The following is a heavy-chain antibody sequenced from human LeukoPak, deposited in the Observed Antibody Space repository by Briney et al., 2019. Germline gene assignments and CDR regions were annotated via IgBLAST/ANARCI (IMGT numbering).Heavy chain of an antibody. D-gene: IGHD1-14*01. CDR1: GGTFSSYA. V-gene: IGHV1-69*01. CDR2: IIPIFGTA. Sequence: XSGGTFSSYAISWVRQAPGQGLEWMGGIIPIFGTANYAQKFQGRVTITADESTSTAYMELSSLRSEDTAVYYCARDFSPDHRSYYFDYWGQGTLVTVSS. CDR3: ARDFSPDHRSYYFDY. J-gene: IGHJ4*02.